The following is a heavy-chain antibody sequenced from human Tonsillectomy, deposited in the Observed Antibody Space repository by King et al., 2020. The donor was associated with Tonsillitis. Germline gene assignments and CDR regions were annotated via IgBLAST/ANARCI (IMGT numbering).Heavy chain of an antibody. CDR2: IGYDGSIK. Sequence: VQLVESGGGVGQPGMSLRLSCAASGFTFSSYGMHWVRQAPGKGLEWVADIGYDGSIKYYADSVKGRFTISRDNSKHTLYLQMNSLRAEDTAVYYCARREIQLDAFDIWGQGTMVTVSS. J-gene: IGHJ3*02. CDR1: GFTFSSYG. CDR3: ARREIQLDAFDI. D-gene: IGHD5-18*01. V-gene: IGHV3-33*08.